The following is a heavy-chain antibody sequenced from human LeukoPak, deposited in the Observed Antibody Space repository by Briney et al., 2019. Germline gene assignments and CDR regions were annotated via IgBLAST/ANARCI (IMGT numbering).Heavy chain of an antibody. CDR3: AKGRGKDGQNLFDY. CDR2: IRSDGTKT. Sequence: GGSLRLSCAASGFTFSSYWMHWVRQAPGKGLEWVTFIRSDGTKTHYADSVKGRFTISRDNSKNTLFLQIDNLRVDDTAVYYCAKGRGKDGQNLFDYWGQGTLITVSS. V-gene: IGHV3-30*02. J-gene: IGHJ4*02. CDR1: GFTFSSYW. D-gene: IGHD5-24*01.